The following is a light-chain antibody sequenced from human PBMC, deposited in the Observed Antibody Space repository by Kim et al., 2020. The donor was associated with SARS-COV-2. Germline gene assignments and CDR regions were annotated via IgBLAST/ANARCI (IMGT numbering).Light chain of an antibody. CDR1: SGHKNYG. J-gene: IGLJ2*01. V-gene: IGLV4-69*02. CDR3: QTWGGI. Sequence: QLVLTQSPSASASPGASVSLTCTLNSGHKNYGIAWYQQKPQKGPRFLLNFNIDGSHDKGDKIPDRFSGSASGAECNLTISRHDPEDEADYYCQTWGGIFLGGTQLTVL. CDR2: FNIDGSH.